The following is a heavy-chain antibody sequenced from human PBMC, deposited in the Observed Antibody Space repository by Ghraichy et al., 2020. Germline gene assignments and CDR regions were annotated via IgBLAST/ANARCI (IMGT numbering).Heavy chain of an antibody. J-gene: IGHJ4*02. V-gene: IGHV4-34*01. D-gene: IGHD5-18*01. CDR1: GGSFSGYY. CDR2: INHSGST. CDR3: ARGFGVYSYGQ. Sequence: SETLSLTCAVYGGSFSGYYWSWIRQPPGKGLEWIGEINHSGSTNYNPSLKSRVTISVDTSKNQFSLKLSSVTAADTAVYYCARGFGVYSYGQWGQGTLVTVSS.